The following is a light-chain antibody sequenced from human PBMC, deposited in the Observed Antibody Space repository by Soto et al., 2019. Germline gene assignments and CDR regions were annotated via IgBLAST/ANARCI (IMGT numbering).Light chain of an antibody. CDR2: EVS. V-gene: IGKV2-30*01. CDR3: MQGAHWPRT. Sequence: DVVMTQSPLSLPVTLGQPASISCRSSQSLVDSDGNTYLSWFQQRPGQSPRRLIYEVSNRDSGVPDRFSGSGSGTDFTLKISRVEAEDVGVYYCMQGAHWPRTFGQGTKVENK. J-gene: IGKJ1*01. CDR1: QSLVDSDGNTY.